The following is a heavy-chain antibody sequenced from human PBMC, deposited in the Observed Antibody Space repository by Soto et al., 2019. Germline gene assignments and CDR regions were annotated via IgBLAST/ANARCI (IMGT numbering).Heavy chain of an antibody. CDR2: IHYRGKT. J-gene: IGHJ4*01. V-gene: IGHV4-31*03. CDR1: GGSINSGGYY. Sequence: LSLTCNVSGGSINSGGYYWGWIRQHPGKGLEWIGYIHYRGKTSYNPSLESRGSISLDKSGKHFSLKLTSVTVADTAVYYCARCRGAFGFDSWGHGTLVTVPQ. CDR3: ARCRGAFGFDS. D-gene: IGHD2-15*01.